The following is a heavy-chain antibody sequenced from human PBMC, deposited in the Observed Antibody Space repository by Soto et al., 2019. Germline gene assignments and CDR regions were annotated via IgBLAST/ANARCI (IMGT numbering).Heavy chain of an antibody. CDR2: IYWDDDK. D-gene: IGHD2-15*01. V-gene: IGHV2-5*02. J-gene: IGHJ5*02. CDR1: GFSLSTSGVG. CDR3: AHRQALAAVPWYHWFDP. Sequence: QITLKESGPTLVKPTQTLTLTCTFSGFSLSTSGVGVGWIRQPPGKALEWLALIYWDDDKRYSPSLKSRLTITKDTSKNQVVLTMTNMDPVDTATYYCAHRQALAAVPWYHWFDPWGQGTLVTVSS.